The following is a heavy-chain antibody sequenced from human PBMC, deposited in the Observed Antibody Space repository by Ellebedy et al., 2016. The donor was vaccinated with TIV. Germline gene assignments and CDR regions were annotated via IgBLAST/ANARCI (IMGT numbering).Heavy chain of an antibody. CDR1: GYTFTGYY. J-gene: IGHJ5*02. Sequence: ASVKVSCXASGYTFTGYYMHWVRQAPGQGLEWMGWINPNSGGTNYAQKFQGRVTMTRDTSISTAYMELRSLRSDDTAVYYCAILYRNWFDPWGQGTPVTVSS. V-gene: IGHV1-2*02. CDR3: AILYRNWFDP. CDR2: INPNSGGT. D-gene: IGHD3-16*01.